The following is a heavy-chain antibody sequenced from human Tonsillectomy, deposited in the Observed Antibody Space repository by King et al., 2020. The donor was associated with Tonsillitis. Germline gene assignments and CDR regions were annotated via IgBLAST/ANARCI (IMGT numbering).Heavy chain of an antibody. CDR2: MSYDGSNK. Sequence: VQLVESGGGVVQPGRSLRLSCAASGFIFSGYGMHWVRQAPGKGLEWVAVMSYDGSNKYYADSVKGRFTISRDNSKNTLYLQMNSLRAEDTAVYNCAKDSSWEATGEIDYWGQGTLVTVSS. CDR3: AKDSSWEATGEIDY. J-gene: IGHJ4*02. CDR1: GFIFSGYG. D-gene: IGHD5-12*01. V-gene: IGHV3-30*18.